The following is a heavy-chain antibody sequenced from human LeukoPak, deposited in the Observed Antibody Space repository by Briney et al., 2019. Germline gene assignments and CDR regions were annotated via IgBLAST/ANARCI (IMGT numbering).Heavy chain of an antibody. CDR3: ARAPDDYDFWSGPFDY. J-gene: IGHJ4*02. V-gene: IGHV1-18*01. CDR2: INPYSGNT. Sequence: ASVKVSCKASGYTFTNYGISWVRQAPGQGLEWMGWINPYSGNTNYAQNLQGRVTMTTDTSTSTAYMELRSLRSDDTAVYYCARAPDDYDFWSGPFDYWGRGTLVTVSS. D-gene: IGHD3-3*01. CDR1: GYTFTNYG.